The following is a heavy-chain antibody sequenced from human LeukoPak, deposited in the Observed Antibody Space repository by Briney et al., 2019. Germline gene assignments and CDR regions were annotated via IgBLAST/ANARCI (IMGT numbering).Heavy chain of an antibody. J-gene: IGHJ5*02. V-gene: IGHV4-61*08. CDR3: AGCRGGGWQNYFDT. CDR1: GGSISSGGYY. CDR2: ISYSGST. D-gene: IGHD2-15*01. Sequence: SGTLSLTCTVSGGSISSGGYYWSWIRQPPGKGLEWIGYISYSGSTNYNPSLKSRVTMSVDTSKNQFSLKLSSVTAADTAVYYCAGCRGGGWQNYFDTWGQGTLVTVSS.